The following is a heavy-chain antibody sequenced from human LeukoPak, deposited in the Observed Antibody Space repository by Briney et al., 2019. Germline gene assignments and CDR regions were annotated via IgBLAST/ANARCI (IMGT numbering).Heavy chain of an antibody. Sequence: GESLKISCKGSGYSFTSYWLGWVRQMPGKGLEWLGIIYSGDADTRYSPSFQGQVTISADRSISTAYLQWSSLKASDTAMYYCARSATIIGGFDYWGQGTLVTVSS. V-gene: IGHV5-51*01. CDR1: GYSFTSYW. D-gene: IGHD3-10*01. CDR2: IYSGDADT. J-gene: IGHJ4*02. CDR3: ARSATIIGGFDY.